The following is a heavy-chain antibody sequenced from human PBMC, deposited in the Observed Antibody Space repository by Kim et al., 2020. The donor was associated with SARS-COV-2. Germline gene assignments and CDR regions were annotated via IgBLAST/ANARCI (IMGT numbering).Heavy chain of an antibody. D-gene: IGHD6-13*01. V-gene: IGHV4-34*01. CDR3: AVEGSSSWSYAFDI. Sequence: PALKSRVTISVDTSKNQFSLKLSSVTAADTAVYYCAVEGSSSWSYAFDIWGQGTMVTVSS. J-gene: IGHJ3*02.